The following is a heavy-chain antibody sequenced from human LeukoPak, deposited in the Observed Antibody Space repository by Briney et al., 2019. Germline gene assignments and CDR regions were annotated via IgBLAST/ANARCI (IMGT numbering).Heavy chain of an antibody. D-gene: IGHD2-2*01. CDR3: ARFWGYCSITSCYDSY. Sequence: ASVTVSCKASGYTFTGYYMHWVRQAPGQGLEWMGWINPNSGATNYQGRVTMTRDMSISTAYMELSRLRSDDTAVYYCARFWGYCSITSCYDSYWGQGTLVTVSS. J-gene: IGHJ4*02. V-gene: IGHV1-2*02. CDR1: GYTFTGYY. CDR2: INPNSGAT.